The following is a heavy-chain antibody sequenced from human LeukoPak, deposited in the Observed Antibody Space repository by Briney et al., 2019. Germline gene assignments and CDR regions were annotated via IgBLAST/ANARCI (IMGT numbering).Heavy chain of an antibody. V-gene: IGHV1-8*03. CDR2: MNPNSGNT. Sequence: GASVKVSCKASGYTFTSYDINWVRQATGQGLEWMGRMNPNSGNTGYAQKFQGRVTITRNTSISTVYMELSSLRSEDTAVYYCARDLPDYSSSFDCWGQGTLVTVSS. D-gene: IGHD6-6*01. J-gene: IGHJ4*02. CDR3: ARDLPDYSSSFDC. CDR1: GYTFTSYD.